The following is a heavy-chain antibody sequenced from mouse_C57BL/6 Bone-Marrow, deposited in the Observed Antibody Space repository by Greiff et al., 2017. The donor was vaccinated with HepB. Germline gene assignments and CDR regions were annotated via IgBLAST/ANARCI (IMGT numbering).Heavy chain of an antibody. CDR3: ARSGADDWFDY. Sequence: VQLQQPGAELVKPGASVKLSCKASGYTFTSYWMHWVKQRPGQGLEWIGKINPSNGGTNYNEKFKSKATLTADKSSSTAYMQLSSLTSEDSAVYDCARSGADDWFDYWGKGTLVTVSA. J-gene: IGHJ3*01. CDR2: INPSNGGT. D-gene: IGHD3-1*01. CDR1: GYTFTSYW. V-gene: IGHV1-53*01.